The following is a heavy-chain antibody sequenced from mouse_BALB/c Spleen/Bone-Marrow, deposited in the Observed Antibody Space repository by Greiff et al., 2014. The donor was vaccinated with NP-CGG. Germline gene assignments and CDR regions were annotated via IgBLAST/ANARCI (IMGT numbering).Heavy chain of an antibody. Sequence: DVHLVESGGALVQPGGSRKLSCAASGFTFSDYGMAWVRQAPGKGPEWVAFISNLACSIYYTDTVTGRFTISRENAKNTLYLEMSSLRSEDTAMYYCARETTRGAMDYWGQGTSVTVSS. V-gene: IGHV5-15*02. J-gene: IGHJ4*01. CDR2: ISNLACSI. D-gene: IGHD2-1*01. CDR3: ARETTRGAMDY. CDR1: GFTFSDYG.